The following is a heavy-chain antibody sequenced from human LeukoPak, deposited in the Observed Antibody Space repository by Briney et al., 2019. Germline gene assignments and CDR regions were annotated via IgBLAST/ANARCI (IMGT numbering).Heavy chain of an antibody. CDR1: GFTFSSYA. CDR3: AKDPVSWGSYRSDY. V-gene: IGHV3-23*01. CDR2: ISGNGGST. J-gene: IGHJ4*02. Sequence: GGSLRLSCAASGFTFSSYAMSWVRQAPGKGLEWVSGISGNGGSTYYANSVKGRFTISRDNSKNTLYLQMNSLRAEDTAVYYYAKDPVSWGSYRSDYWGQGTLVTVSS. D-gene: IGHD3-16*02.